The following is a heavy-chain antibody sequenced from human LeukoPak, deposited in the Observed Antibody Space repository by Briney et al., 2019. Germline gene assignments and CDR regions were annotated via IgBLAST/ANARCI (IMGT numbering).Heavy chain of an antibody. CDR2: IYYSGST. J-gene: IGHJ4*02. D-gene: IGHD5-18*01. Sequence: SQTLSLTCTVSGGSISSGDYYWSWIRQPPGKGLEWIGYIYYSGSTYYNPSLKSRVTISVDTSKNQFSLKLSSVTAADTAVYYCARPRGYSYGSYYFDYWGQGTLVTVSS. CDR3: ARPRGYSYGSYYFDY. CDR1: GGSISSGDYY. V-gene: IGHV4-30-4*01.